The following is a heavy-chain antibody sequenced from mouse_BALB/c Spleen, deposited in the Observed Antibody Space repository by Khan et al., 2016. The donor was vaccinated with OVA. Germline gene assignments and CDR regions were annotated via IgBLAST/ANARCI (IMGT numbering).Heavy chain of an antibody. CDR3: LRSLFYCGSAYEGFAY. D-gene: IGHD1-1*01. CDR2: ISPNNDGS. CDR1: GYTFTSYV. J-gene: IGHJ3*01. Sequence: EVQLQQSGPELVKPGASVKMSCKASGYTFTSYVMHWVKQKPGQGLEWIGYISPNNDGSKYNEKFRGKATLTSDKSSSTAYMELSSLTSDDSAVYYCLRSLFYCGSAYEGFAYWGQGTLVTVSA. V-gene: IGHV1S136*01.